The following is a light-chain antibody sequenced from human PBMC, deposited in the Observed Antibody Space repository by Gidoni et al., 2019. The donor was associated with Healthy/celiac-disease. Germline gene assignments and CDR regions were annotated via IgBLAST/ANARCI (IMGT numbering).Light chain of an antibody. CDR3: QQYNSYWT. CDR1: QSISSW. J-gene: IGKJ1*01. CDR2: KAS. V-gene: IGKV1-5*03. Sequence: DIQMTQSPSTLSASVGDRVTNTCRASQSISSWLAWYQQKPGKAPKLLIYKASSLESGVPSGFSGSGSGTEFTLTISSLQPDDFATYYCQQYNSYWTFGQGTKVEIK.